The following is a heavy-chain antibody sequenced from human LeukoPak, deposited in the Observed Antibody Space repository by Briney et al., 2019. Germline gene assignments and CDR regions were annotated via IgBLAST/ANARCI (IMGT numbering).Heavy chain of an antibody. Sequence: GGSLRLSCAASGFTFSSYSMNWVRQAPGKGLEWVSSISNSSRYIYYACSVKGRYTISRDNAKNSLYLQMNRLRAEDTAVYYSARHNWAVPNNWFDPWGQGTLVTVSS. J-gene: IGHJ5*02. CDR1: GFTFSSYS. D-gene: IGHD1-20*01. CDR3: ARHNWAVPNNWFDP. CDR2: ISNSSRYI. V-gene: IGHV3-21*01.